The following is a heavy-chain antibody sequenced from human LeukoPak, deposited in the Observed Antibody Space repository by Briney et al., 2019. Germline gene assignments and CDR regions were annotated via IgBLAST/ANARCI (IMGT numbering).Heavy chain of an antibody. CDR2: MNPNSGNT. CDR3: ARVLSGYVLRFDY. Sequence: ASVKVSCKASGYTLTSYDINWVRQATGQGLEWMGWMNPNSGNTGYAQKFQGRVTMTRNTSISTAYMELSSLRSEDTAVYYCARVLSGYVLRFDYWGQGTLVTVSS. J-gene: IGHJ4*02. D-gene: IGHD5-12*01. V-gene: IGHV1-8*01. CDR1: GYTLTSYD.